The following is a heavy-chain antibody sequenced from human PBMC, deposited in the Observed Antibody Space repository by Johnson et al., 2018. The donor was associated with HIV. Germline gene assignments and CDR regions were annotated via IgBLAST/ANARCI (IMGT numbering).Heavy chain of an antibody. CDR2: IRYDGSNK. V-gene: IGHV3-30*02. D-gene: IGHD3-10*01. J-gene: IGHJ3*02. Sequence: QVQLVESGGGVVRPGGSLRLSCAASGFTFDDYGMHWVRQAPGKGLEWVAFIRYDGSNKYYADSVKGRFTISRDNSKNTLYLQMNSLRAEDTAVYYCARDNFGGLNAFDIWGQGTMVTVSS. CDR1: GFTFDDYG. CDR3: ARDNFGGLNAFDI.